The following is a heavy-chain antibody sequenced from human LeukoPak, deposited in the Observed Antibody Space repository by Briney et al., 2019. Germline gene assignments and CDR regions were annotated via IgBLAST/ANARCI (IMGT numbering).Heavy chain of an antibody. CDR2: TYYTSKWNT. CDR1: GDSVSTSGG. V-gene: IGHV6-1*01. D-gene: IGHD6-25*01. Sequence: SQTLSLTCAISGDSVSTSGGNWVRQSPSRGLEWLGRTYYTSKWNTDYAVSGKSRIVVNPDTSKNQFSLQLNSVTSEDTAVYYCARGRASAFDVWGQGTMVTVSS. CDR3: ARGRASAFDV. J-gene: IGHJ3*01.